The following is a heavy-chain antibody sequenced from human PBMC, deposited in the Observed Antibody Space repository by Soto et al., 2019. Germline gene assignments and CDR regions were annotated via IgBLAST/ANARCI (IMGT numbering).Heavy chain of an antibody. CDR3: ATPVYYYGSGTNYYYYGMDV. D-gene: IGHD3-10*01. V-gene: IGHV1-69*13. Sequence: ASVKVSCKASGGTFSSYAISWVRQAPGQGLEWMGGIIPIFGTANYAQKFQGRVTITADESTSTAYMELSSLRSEDTAVYYCATPVYYYGSGTNYYYYGMDVWGQGTTVTVSS. CDR1: GGTFSSYA. J-gene: IGHJ6*02. CDR2: IIPIFGTA.